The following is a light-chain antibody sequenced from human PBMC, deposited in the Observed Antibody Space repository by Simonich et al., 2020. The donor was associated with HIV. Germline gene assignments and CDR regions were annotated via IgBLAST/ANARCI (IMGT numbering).Light chain of an antibody. CDR2: LGS. Sequence: DIVMTQSPLSLPVTPGEPASISYRSSQRLLHSHGYNYLDVYLQKPVQSPQVLIYLGSKRASGVPYRFSGSGSGTVFTLKISRVEAEDVGVYYCMQSLQTITFGQGTRLEIK. CDR3: MQSLQTIT. J-gene: IGKJ5*01. CDR1: QRLLHSHGYNY. V-gene: IGKV2-28*01.